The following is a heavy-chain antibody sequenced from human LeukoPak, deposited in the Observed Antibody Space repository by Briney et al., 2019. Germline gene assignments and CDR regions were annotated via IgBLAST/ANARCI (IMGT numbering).Heavy chain of an antibody. Sequence: SETLSLTCTVSGGSISSYYWSWIRQPPGKGLEWIGYIYYSGSTTYNPSLKSRVTISVDTSKNQFSLKLSSVTAADTAVYYCARDNYYGSGSYDYWGQGTLVTVSS. CDR1: GGSISSYY. D-gene: IGHD3-10*01. V-gene: IGHV4-59*01. CDR3: ARDNYYGSGSYDY. CDR2: IYYSGST. J-gene: IGHJ4*02.